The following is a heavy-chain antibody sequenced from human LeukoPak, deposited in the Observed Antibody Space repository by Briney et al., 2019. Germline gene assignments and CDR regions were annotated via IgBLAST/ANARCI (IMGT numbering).Heavy chain of an antibody. CDR2: MNPNSGNT. CDR1: GYTFTSYD. CDR3: AKGGVGVTPEFDY. Sequence: ASVKVSCRASGYTFTSYDINWVRQATGQGLEWMGWMNPNSGNTGSAQKFQGRVSMTRNTPISTAYMELSSLRSEDTAVYYCAKGGVGVTPEFDYWGQGTLVTVSS. V-gene: IGHV1-8*01. D-gene: IGHD1-26*01. J-gene: IGHJ4*02.